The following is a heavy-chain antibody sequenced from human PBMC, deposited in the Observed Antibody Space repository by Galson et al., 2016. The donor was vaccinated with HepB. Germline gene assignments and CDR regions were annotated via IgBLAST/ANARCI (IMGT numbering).Heavy chain of an antibody. Sequence: SVKVSCKASGYTFTSYAMNWVRQAPGQGLEWMGWINTNTGSPTYAQGFTGRFVFSLDTSVSTTYLQISSLKAEDTAVYYCARVLIAAAGTGFDYWGQGTLVAVSS. J-gene: IGHJ4*02. CDR2: INTNTGSP. CDR1: GYTFTSYA. CDR3: ARVLIAAAGTGFDY. V-gene: IGHV7-4-1*02. D-gene: IGHD6-13*01.